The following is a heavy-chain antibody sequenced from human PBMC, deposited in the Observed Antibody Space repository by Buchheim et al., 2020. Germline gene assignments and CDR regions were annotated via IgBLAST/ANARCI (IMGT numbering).Heavy chain of an antibody. CDR2: IYHSGST. J-gene: IGHJ5*01. Sequence: QLQLQESGPGLVKPSETLSLTCSVSGGSISGSSSYWGWVRQPPGRGLEWIGSIYHSGSTYYNPSLKSRVTISVDTSRNQFSLKMSYVTVEDTAVYYCATSNWFDPWGQGTL. CDR3: ATSNWFDP. V-gene: IGHV4-39*01. CDR1: GGSISGSSSY.